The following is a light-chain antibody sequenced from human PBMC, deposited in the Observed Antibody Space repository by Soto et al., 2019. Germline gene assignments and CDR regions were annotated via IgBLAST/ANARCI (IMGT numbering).Light chain of an antibody. J-gene: IGKJ1*01. Sequence: EIGFTQSPGTLSLSPGERATLSCRASETVAGSYLAWYQQKPGQAPRLLIHGASTRATGIADRFSGSGSGTDFTLTISRLEPEDFAVYYCQLYGTSPKTFGQGTKV. CDR3: QLYGTSPKT. CDR1: ETVAGSY. CDR2: GAS. V-gene: IGKV3-20*01.